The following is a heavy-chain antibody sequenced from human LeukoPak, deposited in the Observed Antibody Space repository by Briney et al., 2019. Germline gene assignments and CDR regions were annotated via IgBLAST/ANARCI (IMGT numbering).Heavy chain of an antibody. CDR1: GYSFTSSW. Sequence: PGKSLNLSCKGSGYSFTSSWISWVRQMPGKGLEWMGRIDPSDSYTNYSPSFQGHVTISDDKSISTAYLQWSRLKASDTAMYYCARHRGGDYGLDAFDIWGQGTMVTVSS. CDR2: IDPSDSYT. D-gene: IGHD4-17*01. CDR3: ARHRGGDYGLDAFDI. J-gene: IGHJ3*02. V-gene: IGHV5-10-1*01.